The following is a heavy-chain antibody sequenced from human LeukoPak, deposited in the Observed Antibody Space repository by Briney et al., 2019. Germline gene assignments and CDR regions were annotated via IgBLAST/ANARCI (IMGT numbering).Heavy chain of an antibody. D-gene: IGHD3-16*02. CDR1: GFTFSSYA. Sequence: PGGSLRLSCAASGFTFSSYAMSWVRQAPGKGLEWVSGFSGGGSRTSYADSVKGRFTISRDNSKNSLYLQMNSLRAEDTAVYYCARVPAGVIGMKDAFDMWGQGTMVTVSS. V-gene: IGHV3-23*01. J-gene: IGHJ3*02. CDR3: ARVPAGVIGMKDAFDM. CDR2: FSGGGSRT.